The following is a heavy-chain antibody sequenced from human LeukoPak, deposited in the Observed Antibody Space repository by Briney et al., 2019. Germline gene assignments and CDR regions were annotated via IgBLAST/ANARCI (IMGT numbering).Heavy chain of an antibody. D-gene: IGHD4/OR15-4a*01. CDR2: ISTYNGNT. CDR1: GYTFTNYD. Sequence: ASVKVSCKASGYTFTNYDINWVRQAPGQGLEWMGWISTYNGNTNYAQKLQGRVTMTTGTSTSTVYMELRSLRSDDTAVYYCAKIAYGANFFDYWGQGTLVTVSS. J-gene: IGHJ4*02. CDR3: AKIAYGANFFDY. V-gene: IGHV1-18*01.